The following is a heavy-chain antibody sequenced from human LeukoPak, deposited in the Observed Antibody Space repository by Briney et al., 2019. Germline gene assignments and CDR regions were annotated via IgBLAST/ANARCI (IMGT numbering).Heavy chain of an antibody. D-gene: IGHD4-17*01. CDR3: AREAVTRNYFDY. CDR1: GFTVSSNY. Sequence: PGGSLILSCAASGFTVSSNYMNWVRQAPGKGLEWVSVIYSGGSTYYADSVKGRFTISRDNSKNTLYLQMNSLRAEDTAVYYCAREAVTRNYFDYWGQGTLVTVSS. CDR2: IYSGGST. J-gene: IGHJ4*02. V-gene: IGHV3-53*01.